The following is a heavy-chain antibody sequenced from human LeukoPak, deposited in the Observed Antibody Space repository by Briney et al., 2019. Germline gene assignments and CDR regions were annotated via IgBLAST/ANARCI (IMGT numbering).Heavy chain of an antibody. J-gene: IGHJ4*02. Sequence: SGTLSLTCAVSGGSISSSNWWSWVRQPPGKGLEWIGSIYYSGSTYYNPSLKSRVTISVDTSKNQFSLKLSSVTAADTAVYYCARQNLIGYYFDYWGQGTLVTVSS. CDR1: GGSISSSNW. V-gene: IGHV4-4*02. CDR3: ARQNLIGYYFDY. CDR2: IYYSGST.